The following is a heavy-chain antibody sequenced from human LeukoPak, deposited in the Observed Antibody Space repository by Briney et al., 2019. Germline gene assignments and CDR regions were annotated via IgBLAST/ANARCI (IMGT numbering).Heavy chain of an antibody. Sequence: PSETLSLTCAVYGGSLSGYYWSWIRQPPGKGLEWIGEINHSGSTNYNPSLKSRVTISVDTSKNQFSLKLSSVTAADTAVYYCARGKGSSSWFPYYYYYMDVWGKGTTVTVSS. V-gene: IGHV4-34*01. D-gene: IGHD6-13*01. J-gene: IGHJ6*03. CDR1: GGSLSGYY. CDR2: INHSGST. CDR3: ARGKGSSSWFPYYYYYMDV.